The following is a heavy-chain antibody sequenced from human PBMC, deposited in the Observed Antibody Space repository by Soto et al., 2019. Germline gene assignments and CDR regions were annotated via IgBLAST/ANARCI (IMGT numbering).Heavy chain of an antibody. Sequence: SETLSLTCAVEGGSLSGYFWTWIRQSPGTRLEWIGAINHSGTTNDNPSLKSRVAISVDTSKNLFSLALSSVTAADTAVYYCARDTRDGYYFEYWGQGILVTVSS. CDR3: ARDTRDGYYFEY. CDR1: GGSLSGYF. V-gene: IGHV4-34*01. CDR2: INHSGTT. D-gene: IGHD5-12*01. J-gene: IGHJ4*02.